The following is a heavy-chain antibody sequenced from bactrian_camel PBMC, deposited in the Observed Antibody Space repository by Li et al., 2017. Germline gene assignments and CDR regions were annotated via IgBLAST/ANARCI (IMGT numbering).Heavy chain of an antibody. D-gene: IGHD4*01. CDR3: ASLSAVASTSMKSH. Sequence: VQLVESGGGSVQPGGSLALSCAASGFTFSIHGMSWVRQAPGKGLEWVSSINSGDDATLYAGSVTGRFTISRDNAKNTLYLHMNSLKYEDTAVYYCASLSAVASTSMKSHWGQGTQVTVS. CDR2: INSGDDAT. J-gene: IGHJ4*01. CDR1: GFTFSIHG. V-gene: IGHV3S40*01.